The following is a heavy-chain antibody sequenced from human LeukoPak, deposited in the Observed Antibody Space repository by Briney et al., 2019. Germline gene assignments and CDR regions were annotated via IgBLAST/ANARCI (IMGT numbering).Heavy chain of an antibody. D-gene: IGHD5-12*01. CDR3: AKDGHIVATSYFDY. J-gene: IGHJ4*02. CDR2: ISYDGSNK. CDR1: GFTFSSYA. V-gene: IGHV3-30-3*01. Sequence: QPGRSLRLSCAASGFTFSSYAMHWVRQAPGKGLEWVAVISYDGSNKYYADSVKGRFTISRDNSKNTLYLQMNSLRAEDTAVYYCAKDGHIVATSYFDYWGQGTLVTVSS.